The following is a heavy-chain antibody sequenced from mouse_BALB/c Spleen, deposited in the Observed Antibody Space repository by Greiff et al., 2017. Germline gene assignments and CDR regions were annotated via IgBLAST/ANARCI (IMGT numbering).Heavy chain of an antibody. J-gene: IGHJ4*01. Sequence: VKLMESGAELVKPGASVKLSCKASGYTFTEYIIHWVKQRSGQGLEWIGWFYPGSGSIKYNEKFKDKATLTADKSSSTVYMELSRLTSEDSAVYFCARQNWFYYAMDYWGQGTSVTVSS. D-gene: IGHD4-1*01. CDR2: FYPGSGSI. CDR3: ARQNWFYYAMDY. V-gene: IGHV1-62-2*01. CDR1: GYTFTEYI.